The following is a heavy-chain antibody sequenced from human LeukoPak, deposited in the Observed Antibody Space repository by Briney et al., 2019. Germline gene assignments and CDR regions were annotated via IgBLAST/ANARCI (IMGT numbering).Heavy chain of an antibody. J-gene: IGHJ4*02. CDR2: IIPILGIA. V-gene: IGHV1-69*02. CDR3: ARSYGSGSYHQFDY. Sequence: SVKVSCKASGGTFSSYTISWVRQAPGQGLEWMGRIIPILGIANYARKFQGRVTITADKSTSTAYMELSSLRSEDTAVYYCARSYGSGSYHQFDYWGQGTLVTVSS. D-gene: IGHD3-10*01. CDR1: GGTFSSYT.